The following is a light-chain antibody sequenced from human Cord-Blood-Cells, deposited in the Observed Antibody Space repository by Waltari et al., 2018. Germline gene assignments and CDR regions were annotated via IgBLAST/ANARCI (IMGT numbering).Light chain of an antibody. CDR3: QQRSNWPLT. J-gene: IGKJ3*01. Sequence: EIVLTQSPAPLSLSPGAGPTISCRASQSVSSYLAWYQQKPGQAPRLLIYDASNRATGIPARFSGSGSGTDFTLTISSLEPEDFAVYYCQQRSNWPLTFGPGTKVDIK. CDR1: QSVSSY. CDR2: DAS. V-gene: IGKV3-11*01.